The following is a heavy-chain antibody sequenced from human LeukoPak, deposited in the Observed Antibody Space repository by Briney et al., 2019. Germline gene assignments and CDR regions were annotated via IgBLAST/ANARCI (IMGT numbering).Heavy chain of an antibody. D-gene: IGHD6-19*01. CDR3: ATFRGGRAVAGDY. V-gene: IGHV4-34*01. CDR1: GGSFIGYF. CDR2: INHSGST. Sequence: SETLSLTCAVSGGSFIGYFWSWIRQPPRTGRWWIGEINHSGSTNYNPSLKSRVTMSVDTSKKQFSLKLSSVTAADTAMYYCATFRGGRAVAGDYWGQGTLVTVSS. J-gene: IGHJ4*02.